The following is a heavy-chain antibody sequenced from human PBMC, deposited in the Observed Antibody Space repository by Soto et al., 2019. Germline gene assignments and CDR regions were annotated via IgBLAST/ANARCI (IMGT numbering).Heavy chain of an antibody. CDR2: IYYSGST. CDR1: GGSISSSSYY. D-gene: IGHD2-2*01. CDR3: AKPSLDCSSTSCHPREDYYYYYYMDV. Sequence: SKTLSLTCTVSGGSISSSSYYWGWIRQPPGKGLEWIGSIYYSGSTYYNPSLKSRVTISVDTSKNQFSLKLSSVTAADTAVYYCAKPSLDCSSTSCHPREDYYYYYYMDVWGKGTTVTVSS. V-gene: IGHV4-39*01. J-gene: IGHJ6*03.